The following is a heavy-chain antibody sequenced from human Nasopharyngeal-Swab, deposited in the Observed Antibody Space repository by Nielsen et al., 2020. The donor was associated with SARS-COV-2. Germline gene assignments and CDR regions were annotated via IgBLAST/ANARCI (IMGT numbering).Heavy chain of an antibody. Sequence: GESLKISCAASGFTFSSYGMHWVRQAPGKGLEWVAVISYDGSNKYYADSVKGRFTISRDNSKNTLYLQMNSLRAEDTAVYYCAKNSGYDSFDYWGKGTLV. CDR1: GFTFSSYG. V-gene: IGHV3-30*18. J-gene: IGHJ4*02. CDR3: AKNSGYDSFDY. CDR2: ISYDGSNK. D-gene: IGHD5-12*01.